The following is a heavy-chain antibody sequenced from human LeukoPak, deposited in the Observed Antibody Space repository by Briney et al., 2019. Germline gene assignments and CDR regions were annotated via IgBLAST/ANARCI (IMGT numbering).Heavy chain of an antibody. D-gene: IGHD3-9*01. CDR2: IYYSGST. CDR1: GGSISSYY. J-gene: IGHJ4*02. V-gene: IGHV4-30-4*01. Sequence: MPSETLSLTCTVSGGSISSYYWSWIRQPPGKGLEWIGYIYYSGSTYYNPSLKSRVTISVDTSKNQFSLKLSSVTAADTAVYYCARVAPRPYDSDYWGQGTLVTVSS. CDR3: ARVAPRPYDSDY.